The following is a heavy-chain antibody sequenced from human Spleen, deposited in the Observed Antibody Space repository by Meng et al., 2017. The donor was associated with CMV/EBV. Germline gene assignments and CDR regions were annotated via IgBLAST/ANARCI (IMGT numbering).Heavy chain of an antibody. CDR3: ARDSPLFGSNTPYFDY. CDR2: ISSSSTYI. Sequence: GGSLRLSCAASGFTFSDYAMSWVRQAPGKGLEWVSFISSSSTYIYYADSVKGRFTISRDNAKNSVYLQMNSLRAEDTAVYYCARDSPLFGSNTPYFDYWGQGTLVTVSS. J-gene: IGHJ4*02. V-gene: IGHV3-21*01. D-gene: IGHD4-23*01. CDR1: GFTFSDYA.